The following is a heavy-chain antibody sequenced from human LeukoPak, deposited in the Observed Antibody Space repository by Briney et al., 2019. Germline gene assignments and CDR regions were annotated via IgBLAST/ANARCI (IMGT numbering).Heavy chain of an antibody. CDR3: ARALYATFGGVIIYFDY. V-gene: IGHV4-31*03. Sequence: PSQTLSLTCTVSGGSISSGGYYWSWIRQHPGTGLEWIGYIYYSGSTYYNPSLKSRVTISVDTSKNQFSLKLSSVTAADTAVYYCARALYATFGGVIIYFDYWGQGTLVTVSS. J-gene: IGHJ4*02. CDR2: IYYSGST. D-gene: IGHD3-16*01. CDR1: GGSISSGGYY.